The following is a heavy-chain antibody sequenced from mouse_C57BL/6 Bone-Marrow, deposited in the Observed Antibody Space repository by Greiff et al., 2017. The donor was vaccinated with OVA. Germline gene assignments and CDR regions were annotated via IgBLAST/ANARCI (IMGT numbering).Heavy chain of an antibody. J-gene: IGHJ3*01. CDR2: ISNGGGST. CDR1: GFTFSDYY. Sequence: EVKLVESGGGLVQPGGSLKLSCAASGFTFSDYYMYWVRQTPEKRLEWVAYISNGGGSTYYTDTVKGRFTISRDNTKNTLYLQMSRLKSEDTAMYYWARQGAIEDYEIAYWGQGTLVTVSA. CDR3: ARQGAIEDYEIAY. D-gene: IGHD2-4*01. V-gene: IGHV5-12*01.